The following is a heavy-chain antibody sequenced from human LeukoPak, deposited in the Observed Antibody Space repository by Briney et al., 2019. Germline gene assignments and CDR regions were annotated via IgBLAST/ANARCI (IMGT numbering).Heavy chain of an antibody. J-gene: IGHJ4*02. CDR2: IGTAGDT. D-gene: IGHD1-26*01. Sequence: GGSLRLSCAASGFTVSSNYMSWVRQAPGKGLEWVSAIGTAGDTFYPGSVKGRFTISRENAKNSLYLQMNNLRAEDTAVYYCARQMTPHGNFDYWGQGTLVTV. V-gene: IGHV3-13*01. CDR3: ARQMTPHGNFDY. CDR1: GFTVSSNY.